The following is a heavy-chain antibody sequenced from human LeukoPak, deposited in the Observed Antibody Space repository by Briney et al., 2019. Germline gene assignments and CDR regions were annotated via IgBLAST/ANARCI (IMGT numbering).Heavy chain of an antibody. CDR3: ARGVGCSSTSCYPNWFDP. CDR2: IYYSGST. D-gene: IGHD2-2*01. V-gene: IGHV4-59*01. J-gene: IGHJ5*02. Sequence: SETLSLTCSVSGASISSYYWNWIRQPPGKGLEWIGHIYYSGSTTYTPSLKSRVTMSVDTSKNQFSLKLTSVTAADTAMYYCARGVGCSSTSCYPNWFDPWGLGTLVTVSS. CDR1: GASISSYY.